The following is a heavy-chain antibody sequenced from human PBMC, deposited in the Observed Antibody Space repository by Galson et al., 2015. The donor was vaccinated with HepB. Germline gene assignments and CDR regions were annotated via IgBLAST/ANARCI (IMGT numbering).Heavy chain of an antibody. Sequence: PALVKPTQTLTLTCTFSGFSLSTSGVGVGWIRQPPGKALEWLALIYWDDDKRYSPSLKSRLTITKDTSKNQVVLTMTNMDPVDTATYYCAHLPWRQMIFGVVIGWFDPWGQGTLVTVSS. D-gene: IGHD3-3*01. V-gene: IGHV2-5*02. CDR3: AHLPWRQMIFGVVIGWFDP. J-gene: IGHJ5*02. CDR2: IYWDDDK. CDR1: GFSLSTSGVG.